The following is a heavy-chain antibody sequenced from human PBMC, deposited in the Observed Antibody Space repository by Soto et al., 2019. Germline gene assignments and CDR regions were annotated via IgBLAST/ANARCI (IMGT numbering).Heavy chain of an antibody. CDR2: INHSGST. Sequence: LEILSLTCAVYGGSFIGYYWSWIRQPPGKGLEWIGEINHSGSTNYNPSLKSRVTISVDTSKNQFSLKLSSVTAADTAVYYCARMLRWVLRDHDAFDIWGQGTMVTVS. D-gene: IGHD1-26*01. CDR1: GGSFIGYY. CDR3: ARMLRWVLRDHDAFDI. V-gene: IGHV4-34*01. J-gene: IGHJ3*02.